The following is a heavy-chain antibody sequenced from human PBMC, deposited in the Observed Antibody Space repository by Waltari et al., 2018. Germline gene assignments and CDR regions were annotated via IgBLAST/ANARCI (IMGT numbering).Heavy chain of an antibody. D-gene: IGHD6-13*01. V-gene: IGHV4-38-2*02. CDR2: IYHSGNT. Sequence: QVQLQESGPGLVKPSETLSLTCTVSGYSITSGYYWGCIRQPPGKGLEWIGSIYHSGNTSYTPSLKGRLTISVDTSKNQFSLRLSSVTAADTAVYYCARAPMSGAATGTFDFWGLGSLVTVSP. CDR1: GYSITSGYY. J-gene: IGHJ4*02. CDR3: ARAPMSGAATGTFDF.